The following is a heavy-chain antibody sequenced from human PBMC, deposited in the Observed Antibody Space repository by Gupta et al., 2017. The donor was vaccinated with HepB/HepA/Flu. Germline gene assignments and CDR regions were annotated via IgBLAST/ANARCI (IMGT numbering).Heavy chain of an antibody. CDR1: GFIFSNDV. Sequence: EVQLLESGGDLVPPGGSLRLSCAVSGFIFSNDVMYWVRQAPGKGLEWVSAISESGDYTSYADSVKGRFTISGDNSKNTLYLQMNSLTAEDTAVYFCAKLRVRMSASGGDYWGHGTLVTVSS. J-gene: IGHJ4*01. V-gene: IGHV3-23*01. CDR2: ISESGDYT. D-gene: IGHD2-8*01. CDR3: AKLRVRMSASGGDY.